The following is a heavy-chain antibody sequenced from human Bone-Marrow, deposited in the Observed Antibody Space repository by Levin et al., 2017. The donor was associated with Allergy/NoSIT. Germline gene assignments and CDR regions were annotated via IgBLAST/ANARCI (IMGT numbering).Heavy chain of an antibody. J-gene: IGHJ5*01. CDR1: GFTFDDHA. CDR3: AKDIADGASGTYCAPDS. Sequence: SCIASGFTFDDHAMHWVRQTPRKGLEWVSGISWNSDNIAYADPVKGRFTISRDNTKNSLYLQMNSLRSEDTALYYCAKDIADGASGTYCAPDSWGQGILVTDSS. CDR2: ISWNSDNI. V-gene: IGHV3-9*01. D-gene: IGHD3-10*01.